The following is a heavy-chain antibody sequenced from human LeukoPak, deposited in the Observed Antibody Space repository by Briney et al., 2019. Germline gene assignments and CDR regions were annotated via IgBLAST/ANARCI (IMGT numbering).Heavy chain of an antibody. CDR1: GITFSTYA. CDR3: VKDTTTGELGSGGGMDV. V-gene: IGHV3-23*01. J-gene: IGHJ6*02. Sequence: GGSLRLSCAASGITFSTYAMSWVRRAPGKGLEWVSTISSNGARTYYADSVKGRFTISRDNLKNMLYLQMNGVRAEDTAVYYCVKDTTTGELGSGGGMDVWGQGTTVTVSS. D-gene: IGHD1-26*01. CDR2: ISSNGART.